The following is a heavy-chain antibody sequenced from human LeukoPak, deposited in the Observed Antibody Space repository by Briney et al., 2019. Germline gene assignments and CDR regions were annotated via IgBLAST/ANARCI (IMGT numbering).Heavy chain of an antibody. Sequence: SQTLSLTCAISGDSVSSNSAAWTWIRQSPSGGLEWLGRTYYRSKWYNDYAVSMKSRITINPDTSKNQFSLQLNSVTPEDTAVYYCARGLTTRGMDVWGQGTTVTVSS. V-gene: IGHV6-1*01. CDR3: ARGLTTRGMDV. J-gene: IGHJ6*02. CDR1: GDSVSSNSAA. D-gene: IGHD3-9*01. CDR2: TYYRSKWYN.